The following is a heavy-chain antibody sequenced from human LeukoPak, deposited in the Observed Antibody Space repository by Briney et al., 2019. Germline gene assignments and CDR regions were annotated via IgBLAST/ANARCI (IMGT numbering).Heavy chain of an antibody. CDR3: AKDLMDRPSSWYYYGMDV. CDR1: GFTFSSYA. D-gene: IGHD6-13*01. Sequence: GGSLRLSCAASGFTFSSYAMSWVRQAPGKGLEWVSAISGSGGSTYYADSVKGRFTISRDNSKNTLYLQMNSLRAEDTAVYYCAKDLMDRPSSWYYYGMDVWGQGTTVTVSS. CDR2: ISGSGGST. J-gene: IGHJ6*02. V-gene: IGHV3-23*01.